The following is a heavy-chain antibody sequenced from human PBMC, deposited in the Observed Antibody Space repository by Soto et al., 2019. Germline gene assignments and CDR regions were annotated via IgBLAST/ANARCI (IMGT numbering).Heavy chain of an antibody. Sequence: QVQLVESGGGVVQPGRSLRLSCVASGFGFSFYGMHWVRQAPGKGLEWVAVISDDGNDKYYGDSVKGRFTISRDNSANTLFLQMTGLREEDTAVYYCAKAGVDYSDSSGYFSDFDYWGQGTLVSVSS. D-gene: IGHD3-22*01. CDR2: ISDDGNDK. J-gene: IGHJ4*02. CDR3: AKAGVDYSDSSGYFSDFDY. V-gene: IGHV3-30*18. CDR1: GFGFSFYG.